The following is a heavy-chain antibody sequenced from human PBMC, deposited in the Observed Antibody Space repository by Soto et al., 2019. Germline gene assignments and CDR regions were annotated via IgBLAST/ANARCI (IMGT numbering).Heavy chain of an antibody. CDR3: AREVVGTLGY. CDR1: GDSISSYY. V-gene: IGHV4-59*01. Sequence: PSETLSLTCTVSGDSISSYYWSWIRQPPGKGLEWIGYIYNSGSTSYNPSLKSRVTLSADTSKNQLSLKLSSVTAADTAVYYCAREVVGTLGYWGQGTPVTVSS. CDR2: IYNSGST. D-gene: IGHD1-26*01. J-gene: IGHJ4*01.